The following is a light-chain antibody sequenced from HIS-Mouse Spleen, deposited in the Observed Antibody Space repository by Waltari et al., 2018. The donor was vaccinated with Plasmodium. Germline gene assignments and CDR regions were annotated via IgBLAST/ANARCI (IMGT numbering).Light chain of an antibody. CDR2: GAS. V-gene: IGKV3D-15*01. Sequence: IVMTQSPATLSVSPGERATLSCRASHSVSSNLAWYQQKPGQAPRLLIYGASTRATGIPARFSGSGSGKEVTLTISRLQSEDFAVYYGQQYNNWSVTFGPGTKVDIK. J-gene: IGKJ3*01. CDR3: QQYNNWSVT. CDR1: HSVSSN.